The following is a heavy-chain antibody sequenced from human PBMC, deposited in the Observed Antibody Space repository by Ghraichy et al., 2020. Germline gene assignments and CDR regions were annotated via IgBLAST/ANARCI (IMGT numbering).Heavy chain of an antibody. J-gene: IGHJ4*02. D-gene: IGHD6-13*01. CDR2: ISAYSGNT. V-gene: IGHV1-18*04. CDR1: GYTFTNYG. CDR3: ARDVFAEISGSTWYETKFDY. Sequence: ASVKVSCKASGYTFTNYGFSWVRQAPGQGLEWMGWISAYSGNTNYAQKLQGRVSMTTDPYTNTAYMELRSLKSDDTAVYYCARDVFAEISGSTWYETKFDYWGQGTLVTVSS.